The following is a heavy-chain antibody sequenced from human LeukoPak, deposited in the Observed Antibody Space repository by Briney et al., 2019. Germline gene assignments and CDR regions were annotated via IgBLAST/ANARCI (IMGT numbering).Heavy chain of an antibody. V-gene: IGHV4-34*01. Sequence: PSETLSLTCAVYGGSFSGYYWSWLGQPPGKGREGMGEINHSGSTNYNPSLTSRGTISVDRSKNQFSLKLSSVPAADTAVYYCARRRIPGRFDPWGQGTLVTVSS. J-gene: IGHJ5*02. D-gene: IGHD1-14*01. CDR3: ARRRIPGRFDP. CDR2: INHSGST. CDR1: GGSFSGYY.